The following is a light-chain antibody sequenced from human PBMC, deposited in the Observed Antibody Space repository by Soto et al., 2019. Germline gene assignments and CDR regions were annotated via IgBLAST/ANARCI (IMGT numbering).Light chain of an antibody. J-gene: IGKJ1*01. CDR3: QQYYNWPRT. CDR2: GAS. Sequence: EIVMTQSPATLSVSPGEGAALSCRASQSVSTNLAWYQHKPGQAPRLLIYGASTRTTGIPARFSGSGSGTEFTLTISSLQSEDFAVYFCQQYYNWPRTFGQGTKVEIK. CDR1: QSVSTN. V-gene: IGKV3-15*01.